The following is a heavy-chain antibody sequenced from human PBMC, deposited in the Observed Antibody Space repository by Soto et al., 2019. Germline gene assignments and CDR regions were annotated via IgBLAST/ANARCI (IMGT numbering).Heavy chain of an antibody. CDR1: GLTFSRYA. Sequence: EEQLLESGGGLVQPGGSLRLSCAASGLTFSRYAMRWVRQAPGKGLEWVSIINPSGDITYYGDSVKGRFTISRDNSKNTLSLQMNSMRAEDTAVYYCAKSLRTAALTSYYFDYRGQGTLVTVSS. V-gene: IGHV3-23*01. J-gene: IGHJ4*02. D-gene: IGHD1-20*01. CDR3: AKSLRTAALTSYYFDY. CDR2: INPSGDIT.